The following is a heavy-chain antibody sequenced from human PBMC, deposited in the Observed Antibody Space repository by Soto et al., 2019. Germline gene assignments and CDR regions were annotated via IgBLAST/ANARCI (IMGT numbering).Heavy chain of an antibody. D-gene: IGHD1-1*01. Sequence: QVQLVQSGAEVKKPGSSVKVSCKASGDTFNSFAMSWVRQAPGQGLEWMGGIIPIFRTPKYAQKFQGRVTITADEFTSTAYMELSSLRSEDTAVYYCARDKDREQLGGNYYYALDVWGQGTTVIVSS. CDR3: ARDKDREQLGGNYYYALDV. CDR1: GDTFNSFA. V-gene: IGHV1-69*12. CDR2: IIPIFRTP. J-gene: IGHJ6*02.